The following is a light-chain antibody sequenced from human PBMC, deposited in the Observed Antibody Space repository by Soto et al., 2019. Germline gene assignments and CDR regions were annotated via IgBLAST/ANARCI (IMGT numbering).Light chain of an antibody. J-gene: IGKJ5*01. CDR1: QTIMTY. Sequence: DIKWTQSPSSPSAAGGCERTTTRPSSQTIMTYFNWYQLKPGEPPRLLIYAASSLESGVPSRFSGSGSGTDFTLTISSLQPDDFATYYCQQYNSNSPFGQGTRLEIK. CDR3: QQYNSNSP. V-gene: IGKV1-39*01. CDR2: AAS.